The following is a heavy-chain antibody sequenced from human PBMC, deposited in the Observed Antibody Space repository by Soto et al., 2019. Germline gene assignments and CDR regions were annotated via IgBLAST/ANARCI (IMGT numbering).Heavy chain of an antibody. D-gene: IGHD6-13*01. J-gene: IGHJ6*02. V-gene: IGHV1-69*01. CDR1: GGTFSSYA. CDR2: IIPIFGTA. Sequence: GASVKVSCKASGGTFSSYAISWVRQAPGQGLEWMGGIIPIFGTANYAQKFQGRVTITADESTSTAYMELSSLRSEDTAVYYCASYRRIAAAGTRYYYGMDVWGQGTTVTVSS. CDR3: ASYRRIAAAGTRYYYGMDV.